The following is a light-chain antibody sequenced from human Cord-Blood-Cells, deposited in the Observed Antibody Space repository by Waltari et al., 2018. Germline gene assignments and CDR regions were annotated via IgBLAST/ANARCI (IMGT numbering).Light chain of an antibody. CDR2: DVS. V-gene: IGLV2-14*01. Sequence: QSALTRPASVSGSPGQSIPLSCTGTGSDVGGYNYFSWYQQHPGKAPKLMIYDVSNRPSGVSNRFSGSKSGNTASLTISGLQAEDEADYYCSSYTSSSTYVFGTGTKVTVL. J-gene: IGLJ1*01. CDR3: SSYTSSSTYV. CDR1: GSDVGGYNY.